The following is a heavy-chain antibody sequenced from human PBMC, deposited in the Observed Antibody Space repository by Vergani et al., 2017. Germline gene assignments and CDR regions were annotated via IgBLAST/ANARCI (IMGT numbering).Heavy chain of an antibody. CDR3: AGDIRVVITSHYFDY. V-gene: IGHV1-18*01. D-gene: IGHD3-22*01. CDR1: GYTFTSYG. J-gene: IGHJ4*02. CDR2: ISAYNGNT. Sequence: QVQLVQSGAEVKKPGASVKVSCKASGYTFTSYGISWVRQAPGQGLEWMGWISAYNGNTNYAQKLQGRVTMTTDTSTSTAYMELRSLRSDDTAVYYCAGDIRVVITSHYFDYGGQGTLVTVSS.